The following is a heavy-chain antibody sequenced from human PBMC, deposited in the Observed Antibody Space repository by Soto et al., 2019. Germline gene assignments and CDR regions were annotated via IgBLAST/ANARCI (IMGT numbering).Heavy chain of an antibody. V-gene: IGHV1-46*01. CDR2: INPSGGST. Sequence: GASVKVSCKSSGYTFTSYYMHCVRQAPGQGLEWMGIINPSGGSTSYAQKFQGRVTMTRDTSTSTVYMELSSLRSEDTAVYYCAIRFLEWKKHAVIFDYWGQGTLVTVSS. J-gene: IGHJ4*02. D-gene: IGHD3-3*01. CDR1: GYTFTSYY. CDR3: AIRFLEWKKHAVIFDY.